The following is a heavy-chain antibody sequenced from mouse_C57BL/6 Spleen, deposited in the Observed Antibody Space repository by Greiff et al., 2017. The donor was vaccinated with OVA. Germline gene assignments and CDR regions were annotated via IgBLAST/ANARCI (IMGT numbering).Heavy chain of an antibody. CDR1: GYTFTSYW. V-gene: IGHV1-64*01. CDR2: IHPNSGST. CDR3: ARRGAQAHYAMDY. D-gene: IGHD3-2*02. J-gene: IGHJ4*01. Sequence: QVQLKQPGAELVKPGASVKLSCKASGYTFTSYWMHWVKQRPGQGLEWIGMIHPNSGSTNYNEKFKSKATLTVDKSSSTAYLQLSSLTSEDSAGYCGARRGAQAHYAMDYWGQGTSVTVSS.